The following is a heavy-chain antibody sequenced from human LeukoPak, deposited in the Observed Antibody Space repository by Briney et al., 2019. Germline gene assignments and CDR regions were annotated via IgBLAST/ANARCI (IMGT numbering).Heavy chain of an antibody. Sequence: ASVKVSCKGSGYNFDRYGVNWVRQAPGQGLGWVGWISTYNGNTFYAQKFEGRVSMTTDTSTNTVYMDLRSLRSDDTAVYYCARVFEETQEYFQHWGQGTLVTVSS. D-gene: IGHD3-9*01. CDR3: ARVFEETQEYFQH. CDR1: GYNFDRYG. V-gene: IGHV1-18*04. CDR2: ISTYNGNT. J-gene: IGHJ1*01.